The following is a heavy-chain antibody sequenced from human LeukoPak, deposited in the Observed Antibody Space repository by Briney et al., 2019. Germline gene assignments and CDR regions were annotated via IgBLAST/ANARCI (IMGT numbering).Heavy chain of an antibody. CDR2: IKQDGTEK. CDR1: GFTFTTYW. J-gene: IGHJ6*03. CDR3: ARVYYDILTGYLRDYYYYMDV. D-gene: IGHD3-9*01. V-gene: IGHV3-7*03. Sequence: GESLRLSCAASGFTFTTYWMSWVRQAPGKGLEWVANIKQDGTEKYYVDSVKGRFTISRDNAKNSLYLQMNSLRAEDTAVYYCARVYYDILTGYLRDYYYYMDVWGKGTTVTISS.